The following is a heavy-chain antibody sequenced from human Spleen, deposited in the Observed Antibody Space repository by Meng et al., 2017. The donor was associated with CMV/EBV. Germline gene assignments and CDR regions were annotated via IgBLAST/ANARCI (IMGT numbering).Heavy chain of an antibody. CDR1: GYIFKDYY. CDR3: ARMRGPKDGMDV. D-gene: IGHD3-10*01. J-gene: IGHJ6*02. V-gene: IGHV1-2*02. CDR2: INPNSGGA. Sequence: ASVKVSCKASGYIFKDYYIHWVRQAPGQGLEWMGWINPNSGGAINAQKFLGRVTLSRDKSISTAYMELSRLRFDDTAVYYCARMRGPKDGMDVWGQGTTVTVSS.